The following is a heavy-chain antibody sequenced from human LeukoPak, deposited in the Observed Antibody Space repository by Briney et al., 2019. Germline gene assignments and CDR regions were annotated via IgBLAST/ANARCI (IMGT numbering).Heavy chain of an antibody. CDR1: GGTFSSYA. CDR3: ASTIAVVPGYFDY. V-gene: IGHV1-69*06. CDR2: IIPIFGTA. Sequence: SVKVSCKASGGTFSSYAISWVRQAPGQGLEWMGGIIPIFGTANYAQKFQGRVTITADKSTSTAYMELSSLRSEDTAVYYCASTIAVVPGYFDYWGQGTLATVSS. J-gene: IGHJ4*02. D-gene: IGHD6-19*01.